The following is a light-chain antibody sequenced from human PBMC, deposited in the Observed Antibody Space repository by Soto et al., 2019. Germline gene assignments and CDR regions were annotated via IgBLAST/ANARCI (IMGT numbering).Light chain of an antibody. Sequence: IQMTQSSSTLSASVGGKVTITHRSSQTINTWLAWYQHKPGKAPKLLIYDASTLQTGVPSRFSGYSSGTEFTLTISSLQPDDFATYFCQQYHSFSPEGLTFGGGTKVDIK. CDR3: QQYHSFSPEGLT. J-gene: IGKJ4*01. V-gene: IGKV1-5*01. CDR1: QTINTW. CDR2: DAS.